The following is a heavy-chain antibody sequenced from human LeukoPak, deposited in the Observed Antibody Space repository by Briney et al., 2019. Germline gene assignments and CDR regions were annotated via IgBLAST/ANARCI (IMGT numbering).Heavy chain of an antibody. D-gene: IGHD1-26*01. CDR1: GYSLTNYY. CDR3: AGDVGSGSYSRFDP. V-gene: IGHV1-46*01. CDR2: ISPSGGST. Sequence: GASVKVSCKASGYSLTNYYMHWVRQAPGQGLEWMGLISPSGGSTSYAQKFQGRLTMTRDTSTSTVYMELSSLRSEDTAMYYCAGDVGSGSYSRFDPWGQGTLVTVSS. J-gene: IGHJ5*02.